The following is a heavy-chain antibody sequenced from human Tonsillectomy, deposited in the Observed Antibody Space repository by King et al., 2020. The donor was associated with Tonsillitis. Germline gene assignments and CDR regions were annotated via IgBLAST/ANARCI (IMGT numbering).Heavy chain of an antibody. D-gene: IGHD6-19*01. CDR2: IRPDGSEK. CDR3: ARDQAYTSFDY. CDR1: EFTFSSSW. Sequence: VQLVESGGGLVQPGGSLKLSCAASEFTFSSSWMTWIRQAPGKGLQWVATIRPDGSEKYYADSVKGRFTVSRDNAKNSLDLQLNSLRSEDTALYYCARDQAYTSFDYWGQGTLVTVSS. V-gene: IGHV3-7*04. J-gene: IGHJ4*02.